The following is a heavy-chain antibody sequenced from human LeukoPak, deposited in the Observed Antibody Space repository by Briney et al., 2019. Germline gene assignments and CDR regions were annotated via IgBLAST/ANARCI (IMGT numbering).Heavy chain of an antibody. D-gene: IGHD6-13*01. CDR1: GFAFSSYT. Sequence: GGSLRLSCAASGFAFSSYTMNWVRQAPGKGLAWVSGISGSGDSTYYADSVKGRFTVSRDNSKNTLYLQLNSLRAEDTAVYYCARGPDSSNWYEPVDYWGQGTLVTVSS. CDR3: ARGPDSSNWYEPVDY. CDR2: ISGSGDST. V-gene: IGHV3-23*01. J-gene: IGHJ4*02.